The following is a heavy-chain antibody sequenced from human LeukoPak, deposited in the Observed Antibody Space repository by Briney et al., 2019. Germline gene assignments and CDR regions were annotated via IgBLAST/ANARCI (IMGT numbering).Heavy chain of an antibody. V-gene: IGHV7-4-1*02. J-gene: IGHJ4*02. CDR2: INTNTGNP. CDR1: GYTFTSYA. D-gene: IGHD6-19*01. Sequence: ASVKVSCKASGYTFTSYAMNWVRQAPGQGLEWMGWINTNTGNPTYAQGFTGRFVFSLDTSVSTAYLQISSLKAEDTAVYYCARWDQWLVRRGPFDYWGQGTLVTVSS. CDR3: ARWDQWLVRRGPFDY.